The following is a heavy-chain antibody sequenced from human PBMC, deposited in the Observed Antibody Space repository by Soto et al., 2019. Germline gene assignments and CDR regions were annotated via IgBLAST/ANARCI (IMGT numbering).Heavy chain of an antibody. CDR2: IYYSGRT. J-gene: IGHJ6*02. V-gene: IGHV4-31*03. CDR1: GGSINSGGYY. D-gene: IGHD3-10*01. CDR3: ARLPSIINYPMDV. Sequence: SETLSLTCTVSGGSINSGGYYWSWIRQHPGQGPEWIGYIYYSGRTYYNPSLESRSSISVDTSKNQFSLKIHSVTAADTAVYFCARLPSIINYPMDVWGPGTTVTVSS.